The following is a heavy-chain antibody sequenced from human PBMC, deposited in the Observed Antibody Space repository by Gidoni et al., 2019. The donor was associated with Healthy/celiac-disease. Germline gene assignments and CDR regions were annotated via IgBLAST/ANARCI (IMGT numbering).Heavy chain of an antibody. J-gene: IGHJ4*02. V-gene: IGHV3-48*03. CDR3: ARDPLVGATTGNY. Sequence: EVQLVESGGGLVQPGGSLRLSCAASGFTFSSYEMNWVRQAPGKGLEWVSYISSSGSTIYYADSVKGRFTISRDNAKNSLYLQMNSLRAEDTAVYYCARDPLVGATTGNYWGQGTLVTVSS. D-gene: IGHD1-26*01. CDR2: ISSSGSTI. CDR1: GFTFSSYE.